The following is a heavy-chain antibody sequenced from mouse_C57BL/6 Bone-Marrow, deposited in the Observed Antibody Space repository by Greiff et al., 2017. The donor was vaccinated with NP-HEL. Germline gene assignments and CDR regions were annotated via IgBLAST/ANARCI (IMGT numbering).Heavy chain of an antibody. V-gene: IGHV1-63*01. CDR3: ARGIHLDY. J-gene: IGHJ4*01. CDR2: IYPGGGYT. Sequence: VQLQQSGAELVRPGTSVKMSCKASGYTFTNYWIGWAKQRPGHGLEWIGDIYPGGGYTNYNEMFKGKATLTADKSSSTAYMQFSSLTSEDSAIYYCARGIHLDYWGQGTSVTVSS. CDR1: GYTFTNYW.